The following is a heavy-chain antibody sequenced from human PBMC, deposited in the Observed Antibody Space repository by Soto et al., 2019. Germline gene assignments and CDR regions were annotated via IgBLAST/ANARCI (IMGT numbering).Heavy chain of an antibody. CDR2: ISSSSSYI. V-gene: IGHV3-21*01. D-gene: IGHD5-12*01. CDR3: ARDLGYIHRYGMDV. Sequence: GGSLRLSCAASGFTFSSYSMNWVRQAPGKGLEWVSSISSSSSYIYYADSVKGRSTISRDNAKNSLYLQMNSLRAEDTAVYYCARDLGYIHRYGMDVWGQGTTVTAP. J-gene: IGHJ6*02. CDR1: GFTFSSYS.